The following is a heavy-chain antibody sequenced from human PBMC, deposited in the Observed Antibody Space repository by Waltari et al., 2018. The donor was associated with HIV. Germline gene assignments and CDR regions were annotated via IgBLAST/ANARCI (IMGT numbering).Heavy chain of an antibody. Sequence: DVQLVESGGGLVQPGGSLRLSCVASVFTVTGSWMLWVRQVPGKGPVWVSRMSLDGTTVYADSVKGRFTISRDNAKNTLYLQMNTLRAEDTAVYYCARDRYAGGWFGYWGQGTLVTVSS. J-gene: IGHJ4*02. CDR1: VFTVTGSW. D-gene: IGHD3-16*01. CDR3: ARDRYAGGWFGY. CDR2: MSLDGTT. V-gene: IGHV3-74*01.